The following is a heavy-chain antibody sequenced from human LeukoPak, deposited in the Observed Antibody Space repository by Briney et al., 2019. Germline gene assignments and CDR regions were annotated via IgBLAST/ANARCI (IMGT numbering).Heavy chain of an antibody. D-gene: IGHD5-18*01. Sequence: TVKVSCKASGGTFSSYAISWVRRAPGQGRRWMGGIIPIFGTANYAQKFQGRVTITADESTSTAYMELSSLRSEDTAVYYCAIRSSGYSYGYVNCDYWGQGTLVSVSS. CDR3: AIRSSGYSYGYVNCDY. V-gene: IGHV1-69*13. J-gene: IGHJ4*02. CDR2: IIPIFGTA. CDR1: GGTFSSYA.